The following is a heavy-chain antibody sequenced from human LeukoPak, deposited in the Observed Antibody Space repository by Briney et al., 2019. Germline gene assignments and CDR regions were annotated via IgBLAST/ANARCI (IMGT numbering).Heavy chain of an antibody. V-gene: IGHV3-21*01. J-gene: IGHJ4*02. Sequence: GGSLRLSCAASGFTFSSYSMNWVRQAPGKGLEWVSSISSSSYIYYADSVKGRFTISRDNAKNSLYLQMNSLRAEDTAVYYCARGHASITMARGVDYWGQGTLVTVSS. CDR1: GFTFSSYS. D-gene: IGHD3-10*01. CDR3: ARGHASITMARGVDY. CDR2: ISSSSYI.